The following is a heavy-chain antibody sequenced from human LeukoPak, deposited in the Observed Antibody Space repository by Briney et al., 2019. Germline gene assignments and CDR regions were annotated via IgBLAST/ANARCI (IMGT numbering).Heavy chain of an antibody. CDR2: IYPGDSDT. J-gene: IGHJ4*02. CDR3: ARVYDSSGYYVYFDY. D-gene: IGHD3-22*01. CDR1: GYSFTSYW. V-gene: IGHV5-51*01. Sequence: GESLKISCKGSGYSFTSYWIGWVRQMPGKGLEWMGIIYPGDSDTRYSPSFQGQVTISADKSISTAYLQWSSLKASDTAMYYCARVYDSSGYYVYFDYWGQGTLVTVSS.